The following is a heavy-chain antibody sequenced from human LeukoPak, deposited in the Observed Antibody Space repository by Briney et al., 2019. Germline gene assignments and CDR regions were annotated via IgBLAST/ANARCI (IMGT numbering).Heavy chain of an antibody. Sequence: ASVKVSCKVSGYTFTDYYMHWVQQAPGKGLEWMGLVDPEDGETIYAEKFQGRVTITADTSTDTAYMELSSLRSEDTAVYYRATARPGFGPFDYWGQGTLVTVSS. CDR2: VDPEDGET. J-gene: IGHJ4*02. D-gene: IGHD3/OR15-3a*01. CDR1: GYTFTDYY. CDR3: ATARPGFGPFDY. V-gene: IGHV1-69-2*01.